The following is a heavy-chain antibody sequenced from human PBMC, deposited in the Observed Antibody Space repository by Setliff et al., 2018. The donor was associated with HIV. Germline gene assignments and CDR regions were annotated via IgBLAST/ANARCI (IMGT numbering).Heavy chain of an antibody. D-gene: IGHD6-13*01. CDR3: ARATAAWDDAFDI. CDR2: INWNGGST. CDR1: GFTFSTYA. Sequence: GGSLRLSCAVSGFTFSTYAMSWVRQAPGKGLEWVSGINWNGGSTGYADSVRGRFTISRDNAKNSLYLQMNSLRAEDTAVYYCARATAAWDDAFDIWGQGTMVTVSS. V-gene: IGHV3-20*04. J-gene: IGHJ3*02.